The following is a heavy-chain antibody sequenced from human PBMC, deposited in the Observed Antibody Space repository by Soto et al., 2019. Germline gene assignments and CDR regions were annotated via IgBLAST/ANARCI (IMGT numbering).Heavy chain of an antibody. J-gene: IGHJ4*02. V-gene: IGHV3-30-3*01. CDR2: ISYDGSNK. CDR1: GFTFSSYA. CDR3: ARDLRRGSYSIASFDY. D-gene: IGHD1-26*01. Sequence: HPGGSLRLSCAASGFTFSSYAMHWVRQAPGKGLEWVAVISYDGSNKYYADSVKGRFTISRDNSKNTLYLQMNSLRAEDTAVYYCARDLRRGSYSIASFDYWGQGTLVTVSS.